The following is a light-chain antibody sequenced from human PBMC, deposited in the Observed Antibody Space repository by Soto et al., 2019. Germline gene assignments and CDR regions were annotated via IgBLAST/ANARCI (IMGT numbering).Light chain of an antibody. Sequence: SYELTHPPSVSLAPGHASRITFGGSNVWTYSLHWYQRKPGQAPVLVVYDDTDRPSGIPERFSASRSGTTATLKIRRVEAGDEADYYCQLSDSNSDRYVFGTGTKVTVL. CDR1: NVWTYS. CDR2: DDT. J-gene: IGLJ1*01. CDR3: QLSDSNSDRYV. V-gene: IGLV3-21*02.